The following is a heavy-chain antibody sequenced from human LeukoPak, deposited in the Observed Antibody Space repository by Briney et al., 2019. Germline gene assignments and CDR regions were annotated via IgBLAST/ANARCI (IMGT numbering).Heavy chain of an antibody. CDR1: GGSFSGYY. J-gene: IGHJ4*02. CDR3: ARTLLADYGGNSEDY. D-gene: IGHD4-23*01. Sequence: SETLSLTCAVYGGSFSGYYWSWIRQPPGKGLEWIGEINPTGVTEWIGEINHSGSTNYNPPLKSRVTISVDTSKNQFSLKLSSVTAADTAVYYCARTLLADYGGNSEDYWGQGTLVTVSS. V-gene: IGHV4-34*01. CDR2: INHSGST.